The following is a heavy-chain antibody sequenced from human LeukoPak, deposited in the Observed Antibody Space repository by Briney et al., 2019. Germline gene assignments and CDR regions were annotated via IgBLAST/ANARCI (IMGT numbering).Heavy chain of an antibody. CDR2: IYSGGST. V-gene: IGHV3-53*01. J-gene: IGHJ4*02. CDR3: AKDEVNYPPGLFDY. D-gene: IGHD5-24*01. CDR1: GFTVSSNY. Sequence: TGGSLRLSCAASGFTVSSNYMSWVRQAPGKGLEWVSVIYSGGSTYYADSVKGRFTISRDNSKNTLYLQMNSLRAEDTAVYYCAKDEVNYPPGLFDYWGQGTLVTVSS.